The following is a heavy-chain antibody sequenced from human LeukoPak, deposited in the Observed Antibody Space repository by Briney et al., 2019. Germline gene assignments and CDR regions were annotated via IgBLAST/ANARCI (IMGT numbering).Heavy chain of an antibody. CDR2: ISSDGTNT. V-gene: IGHV3-74*01. Sequence: PGGSLRLSCAASGFTFSNYWMHWVRHAPGRGLVWVSRISSDGTNTYYADSVKGRFSISRDNAKNTLYLQMNSLRAEDTAMYYCARVYYYYYMDVWGKGTTVTVSS. J-gene: IGHJ6*03. CDR3: ARVYYYYYMDV. CDR1: GFTFSNYW.